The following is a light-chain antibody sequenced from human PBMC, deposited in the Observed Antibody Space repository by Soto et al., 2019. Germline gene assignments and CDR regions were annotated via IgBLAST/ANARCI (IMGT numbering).Light chain of an antibody. V-gene: IGLV2-14*01. J-gene: IGLJ2*01. Sequence: QSALTQPASVSGSPGQSITISCSGTSSDVGAHDFVSWYQHHPHKAPKVIIFEVTKRPSGVSNRFSGSKTGNTASLTISGLQAEDEADYYCNSYTLSKTVIFGGGTKLTVL. CDR1: SSDVGAHDF. CDR2: EVT. CDR3: NSYTLSKTVI.